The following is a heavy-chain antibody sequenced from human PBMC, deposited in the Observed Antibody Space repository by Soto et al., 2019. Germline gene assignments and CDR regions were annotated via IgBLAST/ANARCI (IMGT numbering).Heavy chain of an antibody. J-gene: IGHJ4*02. V-gene: IGHV4-61*05. CDR1: GGSISSSSYY. D-gene: IGHD6-19*01. CDR2: IYYSGST. Sequence: ETLSLTCTVSGGSISSSSYYWSWIRQPPGKGLEWIGYIYYSGSTNYTPSLKSRVTISVDTSKNQFSLKLNSVTAADTAVYYCARRTVNIRTFYSGLKTHCFDYWGQGTLVTVSS. CDR3: ARRTVNIRTFYSGLKTHCFDY.